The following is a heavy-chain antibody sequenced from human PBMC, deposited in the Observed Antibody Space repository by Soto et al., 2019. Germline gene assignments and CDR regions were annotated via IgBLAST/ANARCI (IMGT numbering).Heavy chain of an antibody. J-gene: IGHJ5*02. D-gene: IGHD3-22*01. Sequence: QVQLQESGPGLVKPSETLSLTCTVSGGSVSSGSYYWSWIRQPPGKGLEWIGYIYYSGSTNYNPSLKSRDTISVDTSKNQFSLKLSSVTAADTAVYYCARATYYYDSSGYYLGAWFDPWGQGTLVTVSS. CDR3: ARATYYYDSSGYYLGAWFDP. V-gene: IGHV4-61*01. CDR1: GGSVSSGSYY. CDR2: IYYSGST.